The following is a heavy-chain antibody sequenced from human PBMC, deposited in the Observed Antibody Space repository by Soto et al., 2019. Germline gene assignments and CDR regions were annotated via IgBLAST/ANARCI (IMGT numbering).Heavy chain of an antibody. V-gene: IGHV4-59*01. Sequence: QVQLQESGPGLVKSSETLYLTCRVSGGSISNYFWSWIRQPPGKGLEWIGYIFNSGSTIYSPSLKSRGTLKLDTYKNPFPLRLGSVTVADTALYYCARGPETYYMDVWGKGTTVTVSS. CDR1: GGSISNYF. J-gene: IGHJ6*03. CDR2: IFNSGST. CDR3: ARGPETYYMDV.